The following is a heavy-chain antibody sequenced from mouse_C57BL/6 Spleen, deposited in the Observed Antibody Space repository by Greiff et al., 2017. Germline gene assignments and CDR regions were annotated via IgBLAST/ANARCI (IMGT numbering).Heavy chain of an antibody. V-gene: IGHV1-80*01. CDR3: ARRGTTVVDY. CDR1: GYAFSSSW. Sequence: VQLQESGAELVKPGASVKISCKASGYAFSSSWMNWVKQRPGKGLEWIGQIYPGDGDTNYNGKFKGKATLTADKSSSTAYMQLSSLTSEDSAVYFCARRGTTVVDYWGQGTTLTVSS. J-gene: IGHJ2*01. CDR2: IYPGDGDT. D-gene: IGHD1-1*01.